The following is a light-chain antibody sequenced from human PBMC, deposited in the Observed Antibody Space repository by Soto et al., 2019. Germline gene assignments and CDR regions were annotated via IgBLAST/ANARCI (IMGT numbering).Light chain of an antibody. CDR1: SSNIGAGYD. CDR2: GNS. Sequence: SVLTQPPSVSGAPGQRVTISCTGSSSNIGAGYDVHWYQQLPGTAPKLLIYGNSNRPSGVPDRFSGSKSGTSASLAITGLQAEDEADYYCQSYDSSLGGWVFGGGTKLTVL. J-gene: IGLJ3*02. CDR3: QSYDSSLGGWV. V-gene: IGLV1-40*01.